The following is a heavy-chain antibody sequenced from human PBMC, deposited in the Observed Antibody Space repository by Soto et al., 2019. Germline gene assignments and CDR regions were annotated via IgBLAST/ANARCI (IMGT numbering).Heavy chain of an antibody. V-gene: IGHV4-31*03. CDR1: GGSISSGGYY. Sequence: PSETLSLTCTVSGGSISSGGYYWSWIRQHQGKGLEWIGYIYYSGSTYYNPSLKSRVTISVDTSENQFSLKLSSVTAADTAVYYCPRGEYSSSCLGDDFDIWGKGKMVPVPS. CDR2: IYYSGST. J-gene: IGHJ3*02. CDR3: PRGEYSSSCLGDDFDI. D-gene: IGHD6-13*01.